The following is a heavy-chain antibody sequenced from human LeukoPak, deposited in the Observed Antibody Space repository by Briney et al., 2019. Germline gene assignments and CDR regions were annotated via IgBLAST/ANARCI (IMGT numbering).Heavy chain of an antibody. V-gene: IGHV1-69*04. CDR3: ARDSANGKNWSFDY. D-gene: IGHD5-24*01. CDR1: GGTFSSYA. CDR2: IIPILGIA. J-gene: IGHJ4*02. Sequence: GASVKVSCKASGGTFSSYAISWVRQAPGQGLEWMGRIIPILGIANYAQKFQGRVTITADKSTSTAYMELSSLRSEDTAVYYCARDSANGKNWSFDYWGQGTLVVVSS.